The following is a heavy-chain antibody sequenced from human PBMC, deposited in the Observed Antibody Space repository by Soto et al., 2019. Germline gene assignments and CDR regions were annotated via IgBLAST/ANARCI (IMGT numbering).Heavy chain of an antibody. CDR2: ISYEGSIK. CDR3: ANSEYSRYKNIDV. D-gene: IGHD5-18*01. CDR1: GFTFRGYG. J-gene: IGHJ6*02. V-gene: IGHV3-30*18. Sequence: PGGSLRLSCAASGFTFRGYGMHWVRQAPGRGLEWVALISYEGSIKYYADSVRGRFTISRDNSKNTLYLQMNSLRAEDTAVYYCANSEYSRYKNIDVWGQGTTVTVSS.